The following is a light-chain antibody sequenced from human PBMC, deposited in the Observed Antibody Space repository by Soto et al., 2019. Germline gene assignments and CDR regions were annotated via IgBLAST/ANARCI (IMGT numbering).Light chain of an antibody. CDR2: GAS. CDR1: QSVGSD. CDR3: QQRASGWT. Sequence: EIVLTQPPSTLSLSPGERVTLSCRASQSVGSDLAWYQQTPGQTPRLLIYGASNRATGIPARFSGSGSGTDFTLTISSLEPEDFAVYYCQQRASGWTFGPRTKVDI. J-gene: IGKJ1*01. V-gene: IGKV3-11*01.